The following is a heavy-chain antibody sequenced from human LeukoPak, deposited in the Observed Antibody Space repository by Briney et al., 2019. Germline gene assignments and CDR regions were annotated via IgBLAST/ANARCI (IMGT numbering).Heavy chain of an antibody. D-gene: IGHD5-24*01. CDR3: ARHGGGYSFDY. J-gene: IGHJ4*02. CDR1: GGSISNYF. Sequence: SETLSLTCGDPGGSISNYFWSCIRQPPRKGLEWSAYIYNSGSTNYSPSLKSRVTISIDTSKNQFSLRLRSVTAADTAVYYCARHGGGYSFDYWGQGTRVTVSS. CDR2: IYNSGST. V-gene: IGHV4-59*08.